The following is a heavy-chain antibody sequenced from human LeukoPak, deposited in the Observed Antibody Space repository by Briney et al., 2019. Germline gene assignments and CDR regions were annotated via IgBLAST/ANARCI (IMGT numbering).Heavy chain of an antibody. D-gene: IGHD3-10*01. CDR3: ARDRDPSSPYDAFDI. CDR1: GYSFTDYY. V-gene: IGHV1-2*02. J-gene: IGHJ3*02. Sequence: ASVKVSCKASGYSFTDYYIHWVRQAPGQGLEWMGWINPNSSVTNYAQKFQGRVTMTRDTSISTAYMELSRLRSDDTAVYYCARDRDPSSPYDAFDIWGQGTMVTVSS. CDR2: INPNSSVT.